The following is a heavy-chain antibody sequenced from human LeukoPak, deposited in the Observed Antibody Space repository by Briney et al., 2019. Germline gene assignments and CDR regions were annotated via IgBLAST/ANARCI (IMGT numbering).Heavy chain of an antibody. CDR1: GFTFSSYW. CDR2: INGDGSST. Sequence: GGSLRLSCAASGFTFSSYWMHWVRQAPGKGLVWVSRINGDGSSTDYEDSVKGRITISRDNSKNTLYLQMNSLRAEDTAVYYCAKSPLLLWFGESKSPYYFDYWGQGTLVTVSS. V-gene: IGHV3-74*01. D-gene: IGHD3-10*01. CDR3: AKSPLLLWFGESKSPYYFDY. J-gene: IGHJ4*02.